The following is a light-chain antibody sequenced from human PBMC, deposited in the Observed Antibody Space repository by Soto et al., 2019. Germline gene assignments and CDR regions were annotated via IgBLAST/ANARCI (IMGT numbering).Light chain of an antibody. J-gene: IGKJ4*02. V-gene: IGKV4-1*01. Sequence: DIVMTQSPDSLSVSLGERATINCKASRTLLHNSNNENHLAWYQQKPGQPPKLLLSWASTRESGVPPRFTGSGSDKDFTLTSSGLKADDVAVYYCDQYDSSPLTVGGGTKVDI. CDR1: RTLLHNSNNENH. CDR3: DQYDSSPLT. CDR2: WAS.